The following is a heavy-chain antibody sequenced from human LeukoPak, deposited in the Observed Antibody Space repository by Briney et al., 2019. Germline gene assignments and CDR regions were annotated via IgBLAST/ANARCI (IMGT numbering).Heavy chain of an antibody. CDR1: GFTFSSYS. CDR3: ARVIAAAGISIDY. V-gene: IGHV3-48*04. D-gene: IGHD6-13*01. Sequence: GGSLRLSCAASGFTFSSYSMNWVRQAPGKGLEWVSYISSSGSTIYYADSVKGRFTISRDNAKNSLYLQMNSLRAEDTAVYYCARVIAAAGISIDYWGQGTLVTVSS. J-gene: IGHJ4*02. CDR2: ISSSGSTI.